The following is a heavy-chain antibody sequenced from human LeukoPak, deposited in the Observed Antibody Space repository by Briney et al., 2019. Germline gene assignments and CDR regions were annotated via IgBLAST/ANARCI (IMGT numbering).Heavy chain of an antibody. V-gene: IGHV4-4*07. J-gene: IGHJ6*03. Sequence: SETLSLTCTVSGGSISSYYWSWIRQPAGKGLEWIGRIYTSGSTNYNPSLKSRVTMSVDTSKNQFSLKLSSVTAADTAVYYCARVGITMVRGNIYYYYYYMDVWGKGTTVTVSS. CDR1: GGSISSYY. CDR3: ARVGITMVRGNIYYYYYYMDV. CDR2: IYTSGST. D-gene: IGHD3-10*01.